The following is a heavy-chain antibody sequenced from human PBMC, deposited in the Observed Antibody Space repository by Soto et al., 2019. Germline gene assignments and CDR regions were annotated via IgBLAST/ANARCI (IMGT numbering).Heavy chain of an antibody. CDR3: AREGAGYITRWYWLQH. CDR2: VNPSGGST. V-gene: IGHV1-46*03. CDR1: GYTFTSYS. J-gene: IGHJ2*01. Sequence: ASVKVSCKASGYTFTSYSMHWVRQTPGQGLEWMGIVNPSGGSTNYAQNYQGRVTMTRDTSMSTVYMEMSSLTSEDTAVYYCAREGAGYITRWYWLQHGGR. D-gene: IGHD6-13*01.